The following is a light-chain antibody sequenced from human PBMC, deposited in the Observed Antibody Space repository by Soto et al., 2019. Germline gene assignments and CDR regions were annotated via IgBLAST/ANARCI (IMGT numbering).Light chain of an antibody. V-gene: IGKV3-11*01. CDR3: QQRSNWPPA. CDR2: DAS. Sequence: IVLTQSPATLSLSPGARATLSCRATQSVSSSLAWYQQKPGQAPRLFIYDASNRATGIPARFSGSGSGTDFTLTISSLEPEDFAVYYCQQRSNWPPAFGQGTRLEI. J-gene: IGKJ5*01. CDR1: QSVSSS.